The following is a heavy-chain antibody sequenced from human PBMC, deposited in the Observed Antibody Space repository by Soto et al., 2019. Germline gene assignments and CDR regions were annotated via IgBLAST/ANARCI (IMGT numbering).Heavy chain of an antibody. CDR3: ARAHHPPLKFKLHYAPPGGRLDY. CDR1: GGSFSGYY. J-gene: IGHJ4*02. D-gene: IGHD1-7*01. Sequence: SETLSLTCAVYGGSFSGYYWSWIRQPPGKGLEWIGEINHSGSTNYNPSLKSRVTISVDTSKNQFSLKLSSVTAADTAVYYCARAHHPPLKFKLHYAPPGGRLDYWGQGTLVTVSS. V-gene: IGHV4-34*01. CDR2: INHSGST.